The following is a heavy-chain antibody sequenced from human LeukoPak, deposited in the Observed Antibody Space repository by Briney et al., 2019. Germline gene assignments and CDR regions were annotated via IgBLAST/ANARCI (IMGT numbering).Heavy chain of an antibody. D-gene: IGHD6-13*01. CDR3: ARHTLIAAPKTGTVTRIGWFDT. Sequence: GGSLRLSCAASGFTFSNYGMHWVRQAPGKGLEWVAVIWYDGSYKSYGDSVKGRFTISRDNSKNTLFLQMNSLRADDTAVYCCARHTLIAAPKTGTVTRIGWFDTWGQGTLVTVSS. J-gene: IGHJ5*02. CDR2: IWYDGSYK. V-gene: IGHV3-33*01. CDR1: GFTFSNYG.